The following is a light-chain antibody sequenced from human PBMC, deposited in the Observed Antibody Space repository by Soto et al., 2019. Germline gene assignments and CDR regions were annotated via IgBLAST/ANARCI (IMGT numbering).Light chain of an antibody. Sequence: EVVLTQSPATLSLSPGETATLSCTASQSVTTYLAWYQQKPGQAPRLLIYDASTRATGIPARFSGSESGTDFTLTISSLEPEDFAVYYCQQRSNWPPGVTFGPGTKVDIK. CDR2: DAS. J-gene: IGKJ3*01. CDR1: QSVTTY. V-gene: IGKV3-11*01. CDR3: QQRSNWPPGVT.